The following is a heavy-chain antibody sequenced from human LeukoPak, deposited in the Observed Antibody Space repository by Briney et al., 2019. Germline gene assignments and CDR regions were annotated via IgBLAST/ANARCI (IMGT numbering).Heavy chain of an antibody. Sequence: GGSLRLSCAASGFTVSSNYMSWVRQAPGKGLEWVSVIYSGGSTYYADSVKGRFTISRDNSKNTLYLQTNSLRDEDTAVYYCARDWGYYYYYGMDVWGQGTTVTVSS. CDR3: ARDWGYYYYYGMDV. D-gene: IGHD3-16*01. CDR2: IYSGGST. CDR1: GFTVSSNY. V-gene: IGHV3-53*01. J-gene: IGHJ6*02.